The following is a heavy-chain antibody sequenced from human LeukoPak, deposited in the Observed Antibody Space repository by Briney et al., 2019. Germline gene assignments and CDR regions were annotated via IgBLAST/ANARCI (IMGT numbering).Heavy chain of an antibody. CDR1: GGSISSSSYY. CDR3: ARDYYYDSSGYYYYYGMDV. Sequence: SETLSLTCTVSGGSISSSSYYWGWIRQPPGKGLEWIGSIYYSGSTYYNPSLKGRVTISVDTSKNQFSLKLSSVTAADTAVYYCARDYYYDSSGYYYYYGMDVWGQGTTVTVSS. V-gene: IGHV4-39*07. D-gene: IGHD3-22*01. J-gene: IGHJ6*02. CDR2: IYYSGST.